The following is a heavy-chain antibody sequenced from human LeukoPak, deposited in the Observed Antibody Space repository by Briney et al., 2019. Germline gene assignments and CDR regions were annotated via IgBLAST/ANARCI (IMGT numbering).Heavy chain of an antibody. V-gene: IGHV4-30-4*08. J-gene: IGHJ4*02. CDR3: VRVNIRAAGAFDF. CDR1: GGSISSGDYY. D-gene: IGHD6-25*01. Sequence: PSQTLSLTCTVSGGSISSGDYYWRWIRQPPGKGLEWIGYMYYGGSAYYNPSLKSRVAISLDTSNNQFSLNLSSVTAADTAVYYGVRVNIRAAGAFDFWGQGTLVTVSS. CDR2: MYYGGSA.